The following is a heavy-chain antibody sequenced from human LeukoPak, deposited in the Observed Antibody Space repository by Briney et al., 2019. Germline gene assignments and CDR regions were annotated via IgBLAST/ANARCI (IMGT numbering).Heavy chain of an antibody. CDR3: AKWGGGYYYGSGSYPYLDY. V-gene: IGHV3-23*01. CDR2: ISGSGGST. Sequence: GGSLRLSCAASGFTFSSYAMSWVRQAPGKGLEWVSAISGSGGSTYYAGSVKGRFTISRDNSKNTLYLQMNSLRAEDTAVYYCAKWGGGYYYGSGSYPYLDYWGQGTLVTVSS. D-gene: IGHD3-10*01. J-gene: IGHJ4*02. CDR1: GFTFSSYA.